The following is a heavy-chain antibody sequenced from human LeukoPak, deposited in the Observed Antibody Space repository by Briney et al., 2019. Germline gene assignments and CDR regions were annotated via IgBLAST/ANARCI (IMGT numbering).Heavy chain of an antibody. J-gene: IGHJ4*02. Sequence: RSGGSLRLSCAASGFTFSSYAMGGVRQAPGKGLEWVSTISGSGDSTHYADSVKGRFTISRDSSKNTLYLQMNSLRAEDTAVYYCAKYLSKYFDYWGQGTLVTVSS. CDR2: ISGSGDST. CDR1: GFTFSSYA. V-gene: IGHV3-23*01. D-gene: IGHD5/OR15-5a*01. CDR3: AKYLSKYFDY.